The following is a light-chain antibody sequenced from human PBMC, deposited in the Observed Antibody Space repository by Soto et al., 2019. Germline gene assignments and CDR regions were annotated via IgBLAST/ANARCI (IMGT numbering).Light chain of an antibody. Sequence: EIGMTQSPATLSLSPGGRATLSFKAIQSVSSNLAWYQQKPVQAPRLLIYGASSRATCIPDRFSGSGSGTDFTLTISRLEPEDFAVYYCQQYGSSPKTFGQGTKVDIK. CDR3: QQYGSSPKT. CDR1: QSVSSN. CDR2: GAS. V-gene: IGKV3-20*01. J-gene: IGKJ1*01.